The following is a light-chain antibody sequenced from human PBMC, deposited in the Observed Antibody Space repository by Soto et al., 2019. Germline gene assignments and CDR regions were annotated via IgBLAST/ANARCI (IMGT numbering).Light chain of an antibody. V-gene: IGKV3-15*01. CDR3: QHYNNWPPWT. CDR1: QSVNSN. Sequence: VMTQSPATLSVSPGERATLSCRASQSVNSNLAWYQQKPGQAPRLLIFGASTRATGIPARFSGSGSGTEFTLTISSLQSEDFAVYYCQHYNNWPPWTFGQGTKVEI. J-gene: IGKJ1*01. CDR2: GAS.